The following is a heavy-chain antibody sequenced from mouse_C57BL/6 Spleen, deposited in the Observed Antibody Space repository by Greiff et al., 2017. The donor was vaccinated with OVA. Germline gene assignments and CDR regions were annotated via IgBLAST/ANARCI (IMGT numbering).Heavy chain of an antibody. CDR1: GFTFSDAW. CDR3: AAHYDGAGLDY. V-gene: IGHV6-6*01. J-gene: IGHJ4*01. CDR2: IRNKANNHAT. D-gene: IGHD1-2*01. Sequence: EVKVEESGGGLVQPGGSMKLSCAASGFTFSDAWMDWVRQSPEKGLEWVADIRNKANNHATYYAVSVKGRFTISSYASTSSVYLQMYSLRAEDTGTDYYAAHYDGAGLDYWGQGTPVTVSA.